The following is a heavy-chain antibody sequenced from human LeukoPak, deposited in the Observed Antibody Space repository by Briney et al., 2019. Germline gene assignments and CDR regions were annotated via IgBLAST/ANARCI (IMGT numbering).Heavy chain of an antibody. D-gene: IGHD5-12*01. CDR3: ARVAPGYYYMDV. V-gene: IGHV3-21*01. CDR2: ISSSSSYI. J-gene: IGHJ6*03. CDR1: GFIFSSYS. Sequence: GGSLRLSCAASGFIFSSYSMNWVRQVPGKGLEWVSSISSSSSYIYYADSVKGRFTISRDNAKNSLYLQMNSLRAEDTAVYYCARVAPGYYYMDVWGKGTTVTVSS.